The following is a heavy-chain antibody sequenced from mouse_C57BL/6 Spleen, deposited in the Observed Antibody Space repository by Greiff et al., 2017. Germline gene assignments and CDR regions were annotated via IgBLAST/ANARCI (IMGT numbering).Heavy chain of an antibody. J-gene: IGHJ3*01. D-gene: IGHD1-1*01. CDR3: ASDRYYYGIPAWFAD. CDR2: ILPGSGST. Sequence: QVQLQQSGAELMKPGASVKLSCKATGYTFTGYWIEWVKQRPGHGLEWIGEILPGSGSTNYNEKFKGKATFTADTSSNTAYMQLSSLTTEDSAIYYYASDRYYYGIPAWFADWGQGTLVTVSA. V-gene: IGHV1-9*01. CDR1: GYTFTGYW.